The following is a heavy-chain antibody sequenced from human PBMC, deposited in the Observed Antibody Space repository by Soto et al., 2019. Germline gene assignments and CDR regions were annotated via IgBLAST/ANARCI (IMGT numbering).Heavy chain of an antibody. J-gene: IGHJ4*02. CDR1: GFTFSSYA. D-gene: IGHD3-3*01. CDR2: TGGRGATT. Sequence: EVQLLESGGGLVQPGGALRLSCAASGFTFSSYAMSWVRQAPGKGLEWVSATGGRGATTFYADSVKVRFTISRDNSKNTLYLQMNSLRAEDTAVYYCAKAVADFWSGYFEERFDCWGQGNLVTVSS. CDR3: AKAVADFWSGYFEERFDC. V-gene: IGHV3-23*01.